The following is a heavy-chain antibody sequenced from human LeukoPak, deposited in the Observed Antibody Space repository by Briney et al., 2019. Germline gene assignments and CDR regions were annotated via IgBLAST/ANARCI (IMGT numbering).Heavy chain of an antibody. Sequence: ASVKVSCKASGYTFTSYCISWVRQAPGHGLEGMGWISAYNGNTNYAQKLQGRVTLTTDTSPSTAYMELRSLRSDDTAVYYCARDYYDSSGYLGNWGQGTLVTVSS. V-gene: IGHV1-18*01. CDR3: ARDYYDSSGYLGN. J-gene: IGHJ4*02. D-gene: IGHD3-22*01. CDR2: ISAYNGNT. CDR1: GYTFTSYC.